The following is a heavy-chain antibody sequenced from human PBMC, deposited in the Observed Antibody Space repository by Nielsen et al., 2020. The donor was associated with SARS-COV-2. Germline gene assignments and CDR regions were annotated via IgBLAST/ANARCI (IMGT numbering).Heavy chain of an antibody. D-gene: IGHD3-22*01. V-gene: IGHV3-33*01. CDR3: ARDNFYYDSSGYYYPHYYYYGMDV. J-gene: IGHJ6*02. CDR2: IWYDGSNK. Sequence: GGSLRLSCAASGFTFSSYGMHWVRQAPGKGLEWVAVIWYDGSNKYYADSVKGRFTISRDNSKNTLYLQMNSLRAEDTAVYYCARDNFYYDSSGYYYPHYYYYGMDVWGQGTTVTVSS. CDR1: GFTFSSYG.